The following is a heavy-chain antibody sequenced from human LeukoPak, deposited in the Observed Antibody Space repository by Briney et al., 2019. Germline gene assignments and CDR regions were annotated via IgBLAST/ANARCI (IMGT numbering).Heavy chain of an antibody. V-gene: IGHV4-61*02. CDR2: IYTSGST. Sequence: PSETLSLTCTVSGGSISSGSYYWSWIRQPAGKGLEWIGRIYTSGSTNYNPSLKSRVTISVDTSKNQFSLKLSSVTAADTAVYYCARELHFWSGYYVSGPGDYYMDVWGKGTTVTVSS. CDR1: GGSISSGSYY. D-gene: IGHD3-3*01. CDR3: ARELHFWSGYYVSGPGDYYMDV. J-gene: IGHJ6*03.